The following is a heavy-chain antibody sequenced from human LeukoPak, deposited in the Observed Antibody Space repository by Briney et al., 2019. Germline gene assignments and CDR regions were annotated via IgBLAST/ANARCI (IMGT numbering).Heavy chain of an antibody. CDR2: ISSSSSYI. D-gene: IGHD4-11*01. J-gene: IGHJ4*02. CDR1: GFTFSSYS. CDR3: ARASSPYSNYGEVSDY. V-gene: IGHV3-21*01. Sequence: NPGGSLRLSCAASGFTFSSYSMNWVRQAPGKGLEWVSSISSSSSYIYYADSVKGRFTISRDNSKNTLYLQMNSLRAEDTAVYYCARASSPYSNYGEVSDYWGQGTPVTVSS.